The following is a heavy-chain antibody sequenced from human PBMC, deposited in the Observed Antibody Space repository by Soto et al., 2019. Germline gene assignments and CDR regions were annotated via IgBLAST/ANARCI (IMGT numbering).Heavy chain of an antibody. D-gene: IGHD3-3*01. J-gene: IGHJ4*02. CDR3: ASTYYDFWSGYPYY. CDR1: GFTFDDYA. V-gene: IGHV3-9*01. CDR2: ISWNSGSI. Sequence: PGGSLRLSCAASGFTFDDYAMHWVRQAPGKGLEWVSGISWNSGSIGYADSVKGRFTISRDNAKNSLYLQMNSLRAEDTAVYYCASTYYDFWSGYPYYWGQGTLVTVSS.